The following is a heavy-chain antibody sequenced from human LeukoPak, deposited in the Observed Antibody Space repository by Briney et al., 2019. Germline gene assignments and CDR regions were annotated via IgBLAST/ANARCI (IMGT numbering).Heavy chain of an antibody. D-gene: IGHD4-23*01. CDR2: IIPILGIA. V-gene: IGHV1-69*04. J-gene: IGHJ4*02. CDR1: GGTFSSYA. CDR3: ASMGYGGSDY. Sequence: ASVKVSCKASGGTFSSYAISWVRQAPGQGLEWMGRIIPILGIANYAQKFQGRVTITADKSTSTAYMELSGLRSEDTAVYYCASMGYGGSDYWGQGTLVTVSS.